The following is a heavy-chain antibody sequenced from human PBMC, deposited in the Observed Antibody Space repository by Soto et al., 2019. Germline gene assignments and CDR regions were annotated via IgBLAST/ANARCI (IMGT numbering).Heavy chain of an antibody. CDR1: GGVFSNYA. V-gene: IGHV1-69*01. CDR2: IVPVFGTP. J-gene: IGHJ4*02. Sequence: QVQLVQSGAEVKKPGSSVKVSCKASGGVFSNYALTWVRQAPGQGLEWVGGIVPVFGTPNYAPKFQGRVTVTADESTRTGYMELSSLTSEDTAMYYCARVNPDRHDRSGLPIFSYWGQGTLVTVSS. CDR3: ARVNPDRHDRSGLPIFSY. D-gene: IGHD3-22*01.